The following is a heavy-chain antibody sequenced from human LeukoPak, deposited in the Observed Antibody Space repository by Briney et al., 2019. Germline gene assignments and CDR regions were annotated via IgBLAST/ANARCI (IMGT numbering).Heavy chain of an antibody. J-gene: IGHJ4*02. Sequence: GGSLRLSCAASGFTFSSYAMSWVRQAPGKGLEWVSAISGSGGSTYYADSVKGRFTISRDNSKNTLYLQMNSLRAEDTAVYYCAKDPGFLVVVAATPVRAWGQGTLVTVSS. D-gene: IGHD2-15*01. CDR2: ISGSGGST. CDR3: AKDPGFLVVVAATPVRA. CDR1: GFTFSSYA. V-gene: IGHV3-23*01.